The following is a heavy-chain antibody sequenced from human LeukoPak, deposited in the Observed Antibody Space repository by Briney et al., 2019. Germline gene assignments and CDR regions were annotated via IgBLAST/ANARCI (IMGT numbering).Heavy chain of an antibody. CDR3: AKDLTSGATRLAAMGTHAFDI. CDR1: GFTFSSYA. CDR2: IIGSGGST. Sequence: PGGSLRLSCAAAGFTFSSYAMGWVRQAPGKGLEWVSAIIGSGGSTYYADSVKGRFTISRDNSKNTLYLQMNSLRAEDTAVYYCAKDLTSGATRLAAMGTHAFDIWGQGTMVTVSS. V-gene: IGHV3-23*01. D-gene: IGHD3-16*01. J-gene: IGHJ3*02.